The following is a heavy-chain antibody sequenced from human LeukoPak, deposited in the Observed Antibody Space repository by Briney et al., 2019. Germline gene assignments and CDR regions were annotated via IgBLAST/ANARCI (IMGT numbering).Heavy chain of an antibody. CDR3: ARDAPLEYSSGWYSLFDY. CDR2: ISSSSSYI. CDR1: GFTFSSYS. D-gene: IGHD6-19*01. J-gene: IGHJ4*02. Sequence: PGGSLRLSRAASGFTFSSYSMNWVRQAPGKGLEWVSSISSSSSYIYYADSVKGRFTISRDNSKNTLYLQMNSLRAEDTAVYYCARDAPLEYSSGWYSLFDYWGQGTLVTVSS. V-gene: IGHV3-21*01.